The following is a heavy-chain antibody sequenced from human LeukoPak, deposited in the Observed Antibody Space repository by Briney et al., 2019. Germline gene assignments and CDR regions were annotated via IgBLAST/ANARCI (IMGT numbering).Heavy chain of an antibody. Sequence: SGTLSLTCTVSGGSISSYYWSWIRQPPGKGLEWIGYIYTSGSTNYNPSLKSRVTISVDTSKNQFSLKLSSVTAADTAVYYCARFWSGYYQKEYYYMDVWGKGTTVTVSS. V-gene: IGHV4-4*09. D-gene: IGHD3-3*01. CDR2: IYTSGST. CDR1: GGSISSYY. J-gene: IGHJ6*03. CDR3: ARFWSGYYQKEYYYMDV.